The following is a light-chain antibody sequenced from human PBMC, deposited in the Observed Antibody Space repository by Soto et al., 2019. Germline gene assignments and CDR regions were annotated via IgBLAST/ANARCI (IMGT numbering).Light chain of an antibody. CDR2: DAS. CDR1: QSVGSK. Sequence: ELVLTQSPATLSLSPGEGATLSCRASQSVGSKLAWFQQKPGQAPRLLIYDASNRATGIPARFSGSGSGTDFTVTISSLEPEEFAVYYCQQRSSWPITVGPGTRLEIK. J-gene: IGKJ5*01. V-gene: IGKV3-11*01. CDR3: QQRSSWPIT.